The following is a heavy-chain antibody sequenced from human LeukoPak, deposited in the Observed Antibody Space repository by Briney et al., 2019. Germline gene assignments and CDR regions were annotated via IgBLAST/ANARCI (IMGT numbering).Heavy chain of an antibody. CDR2: ISGSGGST. CDR1: GFTFSSYA. CDR3: AKALDYGDYAGEQYFDY. Sequence: GGSLRLSCAASGFTFSSYAMSWVRQAPGKGLEWVSAISGSGGSTYYADSVKGRFTISRDNSKNTLYLQMNSLRAEDTAVYYCAKALDYGDYAGEQYFDYWGQGTLVTVSS. V-gene: IGHV3-23*01. D-gene: IGHD4-17*01. J-gene: IGHJ4*02.